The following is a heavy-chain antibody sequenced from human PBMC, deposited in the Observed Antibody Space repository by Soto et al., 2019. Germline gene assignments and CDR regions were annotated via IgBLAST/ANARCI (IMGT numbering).Heavy chain of an antibody. V-gene: IGHV3-20*01. CDR1: GFTFDDYG. D-gene: IGHD3-10*01. CDR3: AENFGGYGSGSYYPHRDPLYYYYYMDV. Sequence: EVQLVESGGGVVRPGGSLRLSCAASGFTFDDYGMSWVRQAPGKGLEWVSGIHWNGGSTGYADSVKGRFTISRDNGKNFPYLQMNNSRAEDTALFQCAENFGGYGSGSYYPHRDPLYYYYYMDVWGKGTTVTVSS. J-gene: IGHJ6*03. CDR2: IHWNGGST.